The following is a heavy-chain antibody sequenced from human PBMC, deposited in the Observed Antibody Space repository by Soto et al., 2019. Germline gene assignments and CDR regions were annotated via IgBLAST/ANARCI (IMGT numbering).Heavy chain of an antibody. CDR3: AREASGYSSS. CDR2: INHSGST. V-gene: IGHV4-34*01. J-gene: IGHJ4*02. D-gene: IGHD6-13*01. CDR1: GGSFSGYY. Sequence: QVQLQQWGAGLLKPSETLSLTCAVYGGSFSGYYWSWIRQPPGKGLEWIGEINHSGSTNYNPSLKSRVTISVDPSKNQFSLKLSSVTAADTAVYYCAREASGYSSSWGQGTLVTVSS.